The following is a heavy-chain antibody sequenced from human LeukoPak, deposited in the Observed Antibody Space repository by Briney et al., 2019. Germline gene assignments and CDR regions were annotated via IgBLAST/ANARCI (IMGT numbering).Heavy chain of an antibody. D-gene: IGHD1-26*01. Sequence: GESLQISCKGSGYSFSSYWIGWVRQMPGKGLEWMGIIYPGDSDTRHSPSFQGQVTISADKSISTAYLQWSGLKASDTAMYYCARQTWGGSPNWFDPWGQGTLVTVSS. CDR2: IYPGDSDT. CDR3: ARQTWGGSPNWFDP. CDR1: GYSFSSYW. J-gene: IGHJ5*02. V-gene: IGHV5-51*01.